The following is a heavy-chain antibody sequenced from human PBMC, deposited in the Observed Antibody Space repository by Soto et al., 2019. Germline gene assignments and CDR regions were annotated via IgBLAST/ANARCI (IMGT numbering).Heavy chain of an antibody. Sequence: QVQLVQSGAEVKKPGSSVKVSCKASVGTFSSYAISWVRQAPGQGLEWMGWIIPIFGTANYAQKFQGRVTITADESTSTAYMELSSLRSEEKAVYYCASRNYDILNGYYLDYYYGMEVWGQGTTVNVSS. V-gene: IGHV1-69*01. CDR3: ASRNYDILNGYYLDYYYGMEV. J-gene: IGHJ6*02. CDR1: VGTFSSYA. D-gene: IGHD3-9*01. CDR2: IIPIFGTA.